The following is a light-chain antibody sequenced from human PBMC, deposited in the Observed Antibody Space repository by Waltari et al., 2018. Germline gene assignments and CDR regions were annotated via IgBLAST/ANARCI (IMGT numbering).Light chain of an antibody. CDR1: QNIQTF. CDR3: QQRSDWPPFT. CDR2: DAF. J-gene: IGKJ3*01. Sequence: EIVLTQSPVTLSLSPGERATLSCRASQNIQTFLAWYQHRPGQPPRLLIYDAFYRATAIAARFSGSGSGTDFTLSISSLEPEDFAVYVWQQRSDWPPFTFGPGTRVDI. V-gene: IGKV3-11*01.